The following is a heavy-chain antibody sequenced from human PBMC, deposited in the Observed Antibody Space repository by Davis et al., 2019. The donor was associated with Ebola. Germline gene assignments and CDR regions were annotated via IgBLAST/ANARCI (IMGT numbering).Heavy chain of an antibody. CDR2: TYYSGST. D-gene: IGHD3-22*01. CDR3: ARERRYYYDSSGYYVRKWFDP. V-gene: IGHV4-61*01. Sequence: MPGGSLRLSCTVSGGSISSSSYYWSWIRQPPGKGLEWIGYTYYSGSTNYNPSLKSRVTISVDTSKNQFSLKLSSVTAADTAVYYCARERRYYYDSSGYYVRKWFDPWGQGTLVTVSS. CDR1: GGSISSSSYY. J-gene: IGHJ5*02.